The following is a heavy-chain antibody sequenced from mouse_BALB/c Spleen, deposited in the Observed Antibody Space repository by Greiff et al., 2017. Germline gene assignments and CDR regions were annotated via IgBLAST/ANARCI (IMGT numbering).Heavy chain of an antibody. CDR3: TREDDGYSGAMDY. CDR1: GFTFSSYG. CDR2: ISSGGSYT. V-gene: IGHV5-6*01. Sequence: EVQVVESGGDLVKPGGSLKLSCAASGFTFSSYGMSWVRQTPDKRLEWVATISSGGSYTYYPDSVKGRFTISRDNAKNTLYLQMSSLKSEDTAMYYCTREDDGYSGAMDYWGQGTSVTVSS. J-gene: IGHJ4*01. D-gene: IGHD2-3*01.